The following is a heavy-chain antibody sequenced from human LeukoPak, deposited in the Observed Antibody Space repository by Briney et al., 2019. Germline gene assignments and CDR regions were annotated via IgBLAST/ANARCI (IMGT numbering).Heavy chain of an antibody. J-gene: IGHJ4*02. CDR3: STDSGRSYFYFDF. CDR2: IRPETGEP. Sequence: ASVKVSCKISGFGLSVLSIHWTRQAPGKGLEWVGGIRPETGEPIFAQKFRGRVTITEGTFTDTGYLELRGLTSEDTAVYYCSTDSGRSYFYFDFWGQGTLVTVSS. D-gene: IGHD3-10*01. V-gene: IGHV1-24*01. CDR1: GFGLSVLS.